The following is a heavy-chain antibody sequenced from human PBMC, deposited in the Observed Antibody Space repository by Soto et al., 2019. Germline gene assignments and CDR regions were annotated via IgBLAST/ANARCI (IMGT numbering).Heavy chain of an antibody. CDR1: GFTFSSYG. CDR2: IWYAGSNK. V-gene: IGHV3-33*01. D-gene: IGHD6-13*01. CDR3: AREIAAAHYY. Sequence: QVQLVESGGGVVQPGRSLRLSCAASGFTFSSYGMHWFRQAPGKGLEWVAVIWYAGSNKYYADSVKGLFTIFRDNSKNTPYLQMTSPRAEDTAVYYCAREIAAAHYYWGQGTLVTVSS. J-gene: IGHJ4*02.